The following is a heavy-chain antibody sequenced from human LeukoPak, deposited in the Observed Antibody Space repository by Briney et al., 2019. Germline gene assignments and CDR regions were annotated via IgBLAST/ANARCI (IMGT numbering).Heavy chain of an antibody. J-gene: IGHJ4*02. D-gene: IGHD4-11*01. CDR2: IHYSGST. CDR1: GGSISGFY. CDR3: ARQDNDYPYYFDY. V-gene: IGHV4-59*08. Sequence: SETLSLTCTVSGGSISGFYWSWLRQPPGKGLEWIGYIHYSGSTNYNPSLKSRVTISVDTSKDQFSLKLNSVTAADTAVYYCARQDNDYPYYFDYWGQGTLVTVSS.